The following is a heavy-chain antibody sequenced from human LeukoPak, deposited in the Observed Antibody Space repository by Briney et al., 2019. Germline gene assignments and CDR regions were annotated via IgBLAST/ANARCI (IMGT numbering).Heavy chain of an antibody. CDR1: GFTFSSFG. CDR2: SGGSGGAT. Sequence: GGSLRLSCAASGFTFSSFGMSWVRQSPETGLEWVSVSGGSGGATHYAESVKGRFTISRDNSKNTLYLEMSRLRVDDTAVYYCAKGKDFNGYYVDSWGQGTLVTVSS. CDR3: AKGKDFNGYYVDS. V-gene: IGHV3-23*01. J-gene: IGHJ4*02. D-gene: IGHD3-3*01.